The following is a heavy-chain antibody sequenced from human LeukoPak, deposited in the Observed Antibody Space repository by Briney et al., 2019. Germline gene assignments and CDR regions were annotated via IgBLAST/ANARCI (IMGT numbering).Heavy chain of an antibody. V-gene: IGHV4-59*08. Sequence: PSETLSLTCTVSGDSISSHYWSWIRQTPGKGLEWIGYISYNGGTNYNPSLNSRVTISVDTSKSQFSLKLSSVTAADTAVYYCAGLYSSGWKGGFDPWGQGTLVTVSS. D-gene: IGHD6-19*01. CDR3: AGLYSSGWKGGFDP. CDR2: ISYNGGT. J-gene: IGHJ5*02. CDR1: GDSISSHY.